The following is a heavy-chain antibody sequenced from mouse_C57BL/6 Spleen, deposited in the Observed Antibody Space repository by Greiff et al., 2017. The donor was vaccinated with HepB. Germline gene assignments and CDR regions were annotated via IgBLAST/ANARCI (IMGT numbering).Heavy chain of an antibody. CDR3: ARRYGNYGAMDY. J-gene: IGHJ4*01. V-gene: IGHV1-64*01. D-gene: IGHD2-1*01. CDR1: GYTFTSYW. Sequence: QVQLQQSGAELVKPGASVKLSCKASGYTFTSYWMHWVKQRPGQGLEWIGMIHPNSGSTNYNEKFKSKATLTVDKSSSTAYMQLSSLTSEDSAVYYCARRYGNYGAMDYWGQGTSVTVSS. CDR2: IHPNSGST.